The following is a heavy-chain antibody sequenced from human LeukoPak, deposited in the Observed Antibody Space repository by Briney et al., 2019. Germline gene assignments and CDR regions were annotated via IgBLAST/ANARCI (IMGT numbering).Heavy chain of an antibody. D-gene: IGHD1-26*01. CDR1: GGSISSGDYY. J-gene: IGHJ4*02. Sequence: SETLSLTCTVSGGSISSGDYYWGWLRQPPGTGLEWVGYIYYSGSTYYNPSLKSRVTISVDTSKNQFSLKLSSVTAADTAVYYCARLSGSYYPDYWGQGTLVTVSS. CDR2: IYYSGST. V-gene: IGHV4-30-4*08. CDR3: ARLSGSYYPDY.